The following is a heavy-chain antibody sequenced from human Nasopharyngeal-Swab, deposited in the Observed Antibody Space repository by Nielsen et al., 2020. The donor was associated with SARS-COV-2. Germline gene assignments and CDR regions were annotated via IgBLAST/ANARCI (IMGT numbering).Heavy chain of an antibody. CDR2: ISGSGGST. CDR3: ARGVEYYDFWSGYSEY. J-gene: IGHJ4*02. Sequence: GESLKISCAASGFTFSSYAMSWVRQAPGKGLEWVSAISGSGGSTSYADSVKGRFTISRDNAKNTLYLQMNSLRAEDTAVYYCARGVEYYDFWSGYSEYWGQGTLVTVSS. D-gene: IGHD3-3*01. CDR1: GFTFSSYA. V-gene: IGHV3-23*01.